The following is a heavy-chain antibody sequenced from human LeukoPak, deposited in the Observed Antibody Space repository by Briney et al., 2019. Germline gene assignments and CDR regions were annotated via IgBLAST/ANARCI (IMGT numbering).Heavy chain of an antibody. V-gene: IGHV3-23*01. CDR3: ARNMGNSRAFDY. D-gene: IGHD1-7*01. J-gene: IGHJ4*02. CDR2: IGERGRDT. Sequence: GGSLRPSCAASGFTFSDNSMHWVRQAPGKGLEWVSGIGERGRDTYYADSVKGRLTISRDNSKNTLYLQMNSLRVEDTAVYYCARNMGNSRAFDYWGQGTLVTVSS. CDR1: GFTFSDNS.